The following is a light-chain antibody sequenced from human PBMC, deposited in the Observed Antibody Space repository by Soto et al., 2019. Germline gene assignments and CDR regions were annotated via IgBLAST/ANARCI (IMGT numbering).Light chain of an antibody. V-gene: IGKV1-5*03. J-gene: IGKJ1*01. CDR2: KAS. Sequence: DIQMTQSPSTLSASLGDRVTITCRASQSISSWLAWYQQKTGKAPKLLIYKASTLQTGVPSRFIGSGSGMEFTLTISSLQPDDFATYYCQEYNTLWTFGQGTKVEMK. CDR3: QEYNTLWT. CDR1: QSISSW.